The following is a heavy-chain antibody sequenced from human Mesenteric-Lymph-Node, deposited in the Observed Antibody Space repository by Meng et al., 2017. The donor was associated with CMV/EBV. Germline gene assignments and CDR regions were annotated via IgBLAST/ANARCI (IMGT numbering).Heavy chain of an antibody. CDR2: VNPSGGSA. Sequence: ASVKVSCKASGYTFSNNYIHWMRQAPVQGLEWMGIVNPSGGSATYARKFQGRVSMTRDTSTSTVYMELRSLRSEDTAVYYCARGGSANTYYYYGMDVWGQGTTVTVSS. D-gene: IGHD2/OR15-2a*01. J-gene: IGHJ6*02. V-gene: IGHV1-46*01. CDR3: ARGGSANTYYYYGMDV. CDR1: GYTFSNNY.